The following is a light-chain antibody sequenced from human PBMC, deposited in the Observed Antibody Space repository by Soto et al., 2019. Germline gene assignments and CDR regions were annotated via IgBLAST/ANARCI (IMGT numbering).Light chain of an antibody. CDR2: GAS. Sequence: EIVMTQSPATLSVSPGERATLSCRASQSVGSNYLAWYQQRPGQAPRLVIYGASNRASGIPARFSGSGSGTDFTLTISSLDPEDFAVYYCQQRSNWPPVTFGGGTKVDIK. CDR1: QSVGSNY. V-gene: IGKV3-11*01. J-gene: IGKJ4*01. CDR3: QQRSNWPPVT.